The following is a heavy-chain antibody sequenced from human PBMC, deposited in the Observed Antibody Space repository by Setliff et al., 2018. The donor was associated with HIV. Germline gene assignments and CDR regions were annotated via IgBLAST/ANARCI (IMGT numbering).Heavy chain of an antibody. Sequence: PGGSLRLSCAAPGFTFSSYGMHWVRQAPGKGLEWVAVIWYDGSNKYYADSVKGRFTISRDNSKNTLYLQMNSLRAEDTAVYCCAKDHYGMDVWGQGTTVTVSS. CDR1: GFTFSSYG. CDR3: AKDHYGMDV. J-gene: IGHJ6*02. V-gene: IGHV3-30*02. CDR2: IWYDGSNK.